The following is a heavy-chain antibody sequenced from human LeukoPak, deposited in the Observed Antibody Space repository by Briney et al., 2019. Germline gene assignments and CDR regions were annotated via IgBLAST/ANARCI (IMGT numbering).Heavy chain of an antibody. D-gene: IGHD6-6*01. Sequence: PSETLSLTCTVSGGSISSYYWSWIRQPPGKGLEWLGYIYYSGSTNYNPSLRTRVTISVDASRNQFSLNLSSVTAADTAVYYCARWSGSVTARNYYYYMDVWGEGTTVTVSS. CDR1: GGSISSYY. J-gene: IGHJ6*03. CDR2: IYYSGST. V-gene: IGHV4-59*08. CDR3: ARWSGSVTARNYYYYMDV.